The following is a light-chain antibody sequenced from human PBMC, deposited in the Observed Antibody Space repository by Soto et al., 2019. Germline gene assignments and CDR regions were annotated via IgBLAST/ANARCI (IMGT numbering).Light chain of an antibody. J-gene: IGLJ1*01. CDR2: DVS. CDR1: TSDIGGYNY. CDR3: CSYAGSFPFV. Sequence: QSALTQPRSVSGSPGLSVTISCTGTTSDIGGYNYVTWYQQHPGKAPKLMIYDVSERPSGVPDRFSGSKSGNTASLTISGLQAEDEADYYCCSYAGSFPFVFGTGTKVTVL. V-gene: IGLV2-11*01.